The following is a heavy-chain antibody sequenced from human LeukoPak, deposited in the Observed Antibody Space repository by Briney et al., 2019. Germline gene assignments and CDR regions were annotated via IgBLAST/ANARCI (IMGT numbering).Heavy chain of an antibody. CDR1: GFTFSSYW. D-gene: IGHD1-26*01. V-gene: IGHV3-7*01. Sequence: GGSLRLSCAASGFTFSSYWMSWVRQAPGKGLEWVANIKQDGSEKYYVDSVKGRFTISRDNAKNSLYLQMNSLRAEDTAVYYCARAGSYYRSDAFDIWGQGSMVTVSS. J-gene: IGHJ3*02. CDR2: IKQDGSEK. CDR3: ARAGSYYRSDAFDI.